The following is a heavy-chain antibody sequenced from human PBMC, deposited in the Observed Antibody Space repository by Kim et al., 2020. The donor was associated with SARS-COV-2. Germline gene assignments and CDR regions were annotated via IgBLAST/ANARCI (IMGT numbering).Heavy chain of an antibody. J-gene: IGHJ6*02. D-gene: IGHD3-10*01. CDR1: GFIFSNYA. Sequence: GGSLRLSCVASGFIFSNYAMNWVRQAPGKGLEWVSVISDSGGSPKYADSVRGRFTISRDNSKNTLYLQMSSLRVDDTAVYFCARDSPWGVGMIPGVNVKDYGMDVWGQGATVTVSS. CDR3: ARDSPWGVGMIPGVNVKDYGMDV. V-gene: IGHV3-23*01. CDR2: ISDSGGSP.